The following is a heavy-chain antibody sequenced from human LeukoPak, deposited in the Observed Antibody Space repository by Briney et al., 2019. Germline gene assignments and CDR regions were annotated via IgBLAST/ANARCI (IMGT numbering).Heavy chain of an antibody. CDR3: AKQAHYYDSSAVFDY. Sequence: GSLRLSCAASGFTFRGYGMHWVRQAPGKGLEWVSCISSSSSYIYYADSVMGRFTISRDNSNNTLCLQMSSLSAEDTAVYYCAKQAHYYDSSAVFDYWGQGTLVTVSS. CDR2: ISSSSSYI. D-gene: IGHD3-22*01. V-gene: IGHV3-21*01. CDR1: GFTFRGYG. J-gene: IGHJ4*02.